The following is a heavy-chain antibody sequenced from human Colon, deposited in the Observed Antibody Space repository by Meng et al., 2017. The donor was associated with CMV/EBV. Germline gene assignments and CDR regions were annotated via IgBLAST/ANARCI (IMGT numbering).Heavy chain of an antibody. J-gene: IGHJ4*02. Sequence: QVQLLESGGGVVQPGRCLRLSCSASGFSFNTYAMNWVRQAPGNGLEWVAVISHDGNNKYYADSLKGRFTVSRDNTKNTVFLQMNSLTPEDTALYYCTREKTRTSAIVVAGPEGRFFDYWGQGTLVTVSS. CDR3: TREKTRTSAIVVAGPEGRFFDY. CDR2: ISHDGNNK. CDR1: GFSFNTYA. D-gene: IGHD6-13*01. V-gene: IGHV3-30-3*01.